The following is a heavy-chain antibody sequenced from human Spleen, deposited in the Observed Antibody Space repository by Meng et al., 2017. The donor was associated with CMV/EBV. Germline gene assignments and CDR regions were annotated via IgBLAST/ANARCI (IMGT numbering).Heavy chain of an antibody. D-gene: IGHD1-26*01. J-gene: IGHJ4*02. V-gene: IGHV1-18*01. CDR3: ARGGGVGATSDSPLAY. CDR2: IRVYNGNT. Sequence: GYTVTNYGITWVRQARGQGLEWMGWIRVYNGNTRYPQNLQGRVTMTTDTSTSTAYMELRSLRSDDTAVYYCARGGGVGATSDSPLAYWGQGTLVTVSS. CDR1: GYTVTNYG.